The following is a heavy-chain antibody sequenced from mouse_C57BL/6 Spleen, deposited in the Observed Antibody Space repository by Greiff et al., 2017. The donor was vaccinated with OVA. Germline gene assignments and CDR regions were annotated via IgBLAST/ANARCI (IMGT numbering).Heavy chain of an antibody. D-gene: IGHD2-4*01. CDR2: ISDGGSFT. CDR1: GFTFSSYA. J-gene: IGHJ3*01. V-gene: IGHV5-4*01. Sequence: DVQLVESGGGLVKPGGSLKLSCAASGFTFSSYAMSWVRQTPEKRLEWVATISDGGSFTYYPDNVKGRFTISGDNAKNNLDLQMSHLKSEDTAMYYCARDHYDYDGAWFAYWGQGTLVTVSA. CDR3: ARDHYDYDGAWFAY.